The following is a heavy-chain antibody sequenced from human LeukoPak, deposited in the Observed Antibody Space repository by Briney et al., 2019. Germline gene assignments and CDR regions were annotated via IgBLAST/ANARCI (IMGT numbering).Heavy chain of an antibody. Sequence: SETLSLTCAVYGGSFSGYYWSWIRQPPGKGLEWIGEINHSGSTNYNPSLKSRVTISVGTSKNQFSLKLSSVTAADTAVYYCARGVGASRCSGGSCSDYWGQGTLVTVSS. J-gene: IGHJ4*02. V-gene: IGHV4-34*01. CDR1: GGSFSGYY. CDR2: INHSGST. CDR3: ARGVGASRCSGGSCSDY. D-gene: IGHD2-15*01.